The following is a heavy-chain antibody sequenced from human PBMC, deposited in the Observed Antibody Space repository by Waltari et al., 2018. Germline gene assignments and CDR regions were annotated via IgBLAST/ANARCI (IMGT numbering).Heavy chain of an antibody. CDR2: KSCTHVGRT. D-gene: IGHD6-19*01. V-gene: IGHV3-23*01. Sequence: EVQLLESGGGLVQPGGSLRLSCAASGFTFTNYAMSWVRQGPGKGRWLVSTKSCTHVGRTYYADSVKGRFTISRDNSKNTVYLQMNSLKAEDTAVYYCAIKTYSNGWHYFDYWGQGTLVTVSS. CDR1: GFTFTNYA. J-gene: IGHJ4*02. CDR3: AIKTYSNGWHYFDY.